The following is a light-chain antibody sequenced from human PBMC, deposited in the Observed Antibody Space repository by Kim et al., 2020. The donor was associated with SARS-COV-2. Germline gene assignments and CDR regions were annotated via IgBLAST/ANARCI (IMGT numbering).Light chain of an antibody. CDR3: QKRSNWPPLP. J-gene: IGKJ4*01. V-gene: IGKV3-11*01. Sequence: EIVLTQSPATLSLSPGERATLSCRASQSVSSYLAWYQQKPGQEPRLLIYDASNRATGIPARFSGRGSGTDFTLTISSLEPEDFAVYYCQKRSNWPPLPFGGGTKVDI. CDR1: QSVSSY. CDR2: DAS.